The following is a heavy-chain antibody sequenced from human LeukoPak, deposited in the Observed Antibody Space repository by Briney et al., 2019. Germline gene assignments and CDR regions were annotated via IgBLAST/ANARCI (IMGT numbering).Heavy chain of an antibody. V-gene: IGHV1-46*01. Sequence: ASVKVSCKPSGYTFTSYYMHWVRQAPGQGLEWMGIINPSGGGTSYAQKFQGTVTMTRDTSTSTVYMELSSLRSEDTAVYYCATDHGIAVAGGSWFDPWGQGTLVTVSS. D-gene: IGHD6-19*01. CDR1: GYTFTSYY. J-gene: IGHJ5*02. CDR3: ATDHGIAVAGGSWFDP. CDR2: INPSGGGT.